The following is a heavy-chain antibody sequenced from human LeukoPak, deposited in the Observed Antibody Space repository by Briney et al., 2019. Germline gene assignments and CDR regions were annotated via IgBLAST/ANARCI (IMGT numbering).Heavy chain of an antibody. CDR1: AFIFSGHW. CDR2: IKEDGSER. CDR3: ARDYHCTNGVCYRDGYFDY. D-gene: IGHD2-8*01. V-gene: IGHV3-7*03. Sequence: GGSLRLSCEGSAFIFSGHWMNWVRRTPGKGLEWVASIKEDGSERQYVDSVKGRFSISRDNTKGSLFLQLNSLRAEDTAVYYCARDYHCTNGVCYRDGYFDYWGQGTLVTVSS. J-gene: IGHJ4*02.